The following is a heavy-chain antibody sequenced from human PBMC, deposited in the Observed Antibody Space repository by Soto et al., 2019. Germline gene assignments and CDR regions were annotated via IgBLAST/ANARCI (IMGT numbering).Heavy chain of an antibody. D-gene: IGHD3-10*01. Sequence: QVKLVQSGAEVKKPGASVKVSCQASGYTFTSYGISWVRQAPGQGLEWMGWISAYTGNTNYAQKLQGRVTMTTDTSTSAAYMALRSLSSDDTAVYYCARDLYCSGSLSGFVGTSYYGIDV. CDR2: ISAYTGNT. V-gene: IGHV1-18*04. CDR1: GYTFTSYG. J-gene: IGHJ6*01. CDR3: ARDLYCSGSLSGFVGTSYYGIDV.